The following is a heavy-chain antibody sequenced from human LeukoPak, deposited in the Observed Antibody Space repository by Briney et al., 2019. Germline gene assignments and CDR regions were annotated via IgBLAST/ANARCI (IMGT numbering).Heavy chain of an antibody. J-gene: IGHJ4*02. V-gene: IGHV4-39*07. D-gene: IGHD1-14*01. Sequence: SETLSLTCTVSGGSISSSNYYWGWIRQAPGKGLEWLGSISYSGSTYSNPSLSSRVTISVDTSKNQFSLRLNSVTAADAAVYYCARGVRVQSELDYWGQGTLVTVSS. CDR3: ARGVRVQSELDY. CDR2: ISYSGST. CDR1: GGSISSSNYY.